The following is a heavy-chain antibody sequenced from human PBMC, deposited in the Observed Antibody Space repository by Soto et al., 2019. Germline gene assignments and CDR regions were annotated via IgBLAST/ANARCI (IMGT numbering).Heavy chain of an antibody. CDR3: ARGTPANPEYSSGWYDFDY. CDR2: IWYDGSNK. D-gene: IGHD6-19*01. CDR1: GFTFSSYG. V-gene: IGHV3-33*01. J-gene: IGHJ4*02. Sequence: HPGGSLRLSCAASGFTFSSYGMHWVRQAPGKGLEWVAVIWYDGSNKYYADSVKGRFTISRDNSKNTLYLQMNSLRAEDTAVYYCARGTPANPEYSSGWYDFDYWGQGTLVTVSS.